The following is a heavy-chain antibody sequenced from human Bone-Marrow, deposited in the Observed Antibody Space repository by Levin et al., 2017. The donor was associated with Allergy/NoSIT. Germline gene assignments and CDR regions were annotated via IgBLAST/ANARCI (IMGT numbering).Heavy chain of an antibody. D-gene: IGHD3-10*01. CDR1: GFTFSDYS. CDR2: ISSSSSYI. V-gene: IGHV3-21*01. J-gene: IGHJ4*02. CDR3: ASYDYFGSGDIDY. Sequence: LSLTCAASGFTFSDYSMNWVRQAPGKGLEWVSSISSSSSYIYYADSVRGRFTISRDNAKNSLYLQMNSLRAEDTAVYYCASYDYFGSGDIDYWGQGTLVTVSS.